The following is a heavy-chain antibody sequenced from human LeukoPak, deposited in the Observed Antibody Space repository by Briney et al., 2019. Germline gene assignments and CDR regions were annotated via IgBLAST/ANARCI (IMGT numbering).Heavy chain of an antibody. CDR3: ARNRLLCTSFYP. V-gene: IGHV5-51*01. Sequence: NPGESLTLSCKVSGYCSTIYWIGWVRQMPGKGLEWMGIIYPGDSDTRYSPSFQGQVTISADKSISTAYMQWSSLKASDTAMYYCARNRLLCTSFYPWGQGDLVTVSS. D-gene: IGHD2-2*01. J-gene: IGHJ5*02. CDR1: GYCSTIYW. CDR2: IYPGDSDT.